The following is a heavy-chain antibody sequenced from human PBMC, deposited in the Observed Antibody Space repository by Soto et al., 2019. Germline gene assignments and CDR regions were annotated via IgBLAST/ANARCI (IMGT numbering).Heavy chain of an antibody. CDR3: AREEKDYVWGSYRSDY. J-gene: IGHJ4*02. Sequence: ASVKVSCKASGYTFTSYGISWVRQAPGQGLEWMGWISAYNGNTNYAQKLRGRVTMTTDTSTSTAYMELRSLISDDTAVYYCAREEKDYVWGSYRSDYWGQGTLVTVSS. D-gene: IGHD3-16*02. CDR1: GYTFTSYG. V-gene: IGHV1-18*01. CDR2: ISAYNGNT.